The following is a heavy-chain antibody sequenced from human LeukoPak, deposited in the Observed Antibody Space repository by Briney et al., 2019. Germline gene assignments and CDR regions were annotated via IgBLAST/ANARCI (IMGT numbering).Heavy chain of an antibody. CDR1: GCTFSSYA. V-gene: IGHV1-69*04. CDR3: ARDSGITGTTDAFDI. D-gene: IGHD1-20*01. CDR2: IIPILGIT. Sequence: PVASVKLSCKASGCTFSSYAISWVRQAPGQGLEWMGRIIPILGITNYAQKFKGRVTISADKSTSTAYMELSSLRSEDTAVYYCARDSGITGTTDAFDIWGQGTMVTVSS. J-gene: IGHJ3*02.